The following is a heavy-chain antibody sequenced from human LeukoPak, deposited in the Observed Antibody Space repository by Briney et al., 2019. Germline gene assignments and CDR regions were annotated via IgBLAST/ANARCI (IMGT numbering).Heavy chain of an antibody. Sequence: ASVKVSCTASGYTFTSYDINWVRQATGQGLEWMGWMNPNSGNTGYAQKFQGRVTMTRNTYISTANMELSSLRSEDTAVYYCARGPSSGWFYYYYYMDVWGKGTTVSIYS. CDR1: GYTFTSYD. D-gene: IGHD6-19*01. J-gene: IGHJ6*03. CDR3: ARGPSSGWFYYYYYMDV. V-gene: IGHV1-8*01. CDR2: MNPNSGNT.